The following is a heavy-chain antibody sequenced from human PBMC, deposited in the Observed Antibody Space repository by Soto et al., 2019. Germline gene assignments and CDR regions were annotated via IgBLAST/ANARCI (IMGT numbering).Heavy chain of an antibody. CDR3: TRHWAYCGGDCYSDYFDY. D-gene: IGHD2-21*02. J-gene: IGHJ4*02. CDR1: GITFSGSG. CDR2: IRSKANSYAT. V-gene: IGHV3-73*01. Sequence: VFLRLSGAASGITFSGSGMNRVRQASGKAMVWVGRIRSKANSYATAYAASVKGRFTISRDDSKNTAYLQMNSLKTEDTAVYYCTRHWAYCGGDCYSDYFDYWGQGILVTVSS.